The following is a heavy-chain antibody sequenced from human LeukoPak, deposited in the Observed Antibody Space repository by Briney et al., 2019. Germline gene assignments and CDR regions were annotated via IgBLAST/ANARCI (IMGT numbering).Heavy chain of an antibody. CDR3: ATAVRFGSNYFDY. D-gene: IGHD3-16*01. V-gene: IGHV1-24*01. CDR1: GYTLTELS. J-gene: IGHJ4*02. Sequence: ASVKVSCKVSGYTLTELSMHWVRQAPGKGLEWMGGFDPEDGETIYAQKFQGRVTMTEDTSTDTAYMELSSLRPEDTAVYYCATAVRFGSNYFDYWGQGTLVTVSS. CDR2: FDPEDGET.